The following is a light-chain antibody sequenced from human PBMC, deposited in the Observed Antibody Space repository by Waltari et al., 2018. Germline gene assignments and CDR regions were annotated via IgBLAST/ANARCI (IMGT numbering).Light chain of an antibody. J-gene: IGKJ3*01. CDR1: QVIRSS. CDR2: AAS. Sequence: DIQMTQSPSSLSASVGDRVTISCRASQVIRSSLTWYQQKPGKAPKLLIYAASNFPTGVPPRFRGRVSGPSFSLPICVLQPEDFATHRCQQRYSTGFSFGPGIRLDLK. V-gene: IGKV1-39*01. CDR3: QQRYSTGFS.